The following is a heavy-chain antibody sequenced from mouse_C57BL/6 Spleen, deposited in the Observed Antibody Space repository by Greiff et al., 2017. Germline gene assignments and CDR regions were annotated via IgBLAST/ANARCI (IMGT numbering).Heavy chain of an antibody. Sequence: EVMLVESGPELVKPGASVKISCKASGYSFTGYYMNWVKQSPEKSLEWIGEINPSTGGTTYNQKFKAKATLTVDKSSSTAYMQLKSLTSEDSAVYYCARDSPWFAYWGQGTLVTVSA. CDR2: INPSTGGT. J-gene: IGHJ3*01. CDR1: GYSFTGYY. CDR3: ARDSPWFAY. V-gene: IGHV1-42*01.